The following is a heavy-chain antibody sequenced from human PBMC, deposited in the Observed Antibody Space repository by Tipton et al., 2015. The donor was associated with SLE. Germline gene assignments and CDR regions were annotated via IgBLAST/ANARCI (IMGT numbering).Heavy chain of an antibody. Sequence: QPVQSGAEVKKPGSSVKVSCKASGGTFSSYTISWVRQAPGQGLEWMGRIIPILGIANYAQKFQGRVTITADKSTSTAYMELSSLRSEDTAVYYCARTSSSGYNWFDPWGQGTLVTVSS. V-gene: IGHV1-69*09. J-gene: IGHJ5*02. CDR1: GGTFSSYT. D-gene: IGHD6-13*01. CDR3: ARTSSSGYNWFDP. CDR2: IIPILGIA.